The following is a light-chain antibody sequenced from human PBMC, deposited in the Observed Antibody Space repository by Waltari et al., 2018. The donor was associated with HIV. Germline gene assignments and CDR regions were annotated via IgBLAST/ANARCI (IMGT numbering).Light chain of an antibody. CDR1: PNNVGYQG. CDR3: SAWDSSLSAWV. Sequence: QAGLPQPPSVSKGLRQTATLTCTGSPNNVGYQGAAWLQQHQGQPPKLLSYRNTNRPSGISERFSASRSGNTASLTITGLQPEDEADYYCSAWDSSLSAWVFGGGTKLTVL. J-gene: IGLJ3*02. CDR2: RNT. V-gene: IGLV10-54*01.